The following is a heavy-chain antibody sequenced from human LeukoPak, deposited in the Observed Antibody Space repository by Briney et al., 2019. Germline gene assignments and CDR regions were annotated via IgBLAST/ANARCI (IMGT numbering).Heavy chain of an antibody. V-gene: IGHV1-24*01. Sequence: ASVKVSCKVSGYTLTELSMHWVRQAPGKGLEWMGGFDPEDGETIYAQKFQGRVTMTEDTSTDTAYMELSSLRSEDTAVYCCATENWGEGNYYYMDVWGKGTTVTVSS. D-gene: IGHD7-27*01. CDR2: FDPEDGET. J-gene: IGHJ6*03. CDR3: ATENWGEGNYYYMDV. CDR1: GYTLTELS.